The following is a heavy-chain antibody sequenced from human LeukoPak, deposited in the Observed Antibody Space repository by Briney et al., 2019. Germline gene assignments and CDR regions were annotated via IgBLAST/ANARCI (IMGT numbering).Heavy chain of an antibody. J-gene: IGHJ6*02. D-gene: IGHD4-17*01. Sequence: ASVKVSCKASGGTFSSYAISWVRQAPGQGLEWMGGIIPIFGTANYAQKYQGRVTITADESTSTAYMELSSLRSEDTAVYYCARVDGDPKYGMDVWGQGTTVTVSS. CDR2: IIPIFGTA. CDR1: GGTFSSYA. CDR3: ARVDGDPKYGMDV. V-gene: IGHV1-69*13.